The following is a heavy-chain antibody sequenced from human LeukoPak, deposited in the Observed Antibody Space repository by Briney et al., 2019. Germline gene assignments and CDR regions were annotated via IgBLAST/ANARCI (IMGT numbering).Heavy chain of an antibody. D-gene: IGHD5-24*01. Sequence: SVKVSCKASGYTFTSYYMHWVRQAPGQGLEWMGGIIPIFGTANYAQKFQGRVTITADESTSTAYMELSSLRSEDTAVYYCAREDYGHNRWGQGTLVTVSS. CDR1: GYTFTSYY. CDR2: IIPIFGTA. CDR3: AREDYGHNR. J-gene: IGHJ4*02. V-gene: IGHV1-69*13.